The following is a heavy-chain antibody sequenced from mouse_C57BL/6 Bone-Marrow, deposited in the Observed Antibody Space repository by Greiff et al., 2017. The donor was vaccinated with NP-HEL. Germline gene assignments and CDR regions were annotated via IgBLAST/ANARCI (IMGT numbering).Heavy chain of an antibody. D-gene: IGHD2-2*01. Sequence: EVQLQQSGPELVKPGASVKISCKASGYTFTDYYMNWVKQSHGKSLEWIGDINPNNGGTSYNQKFKGKATLTVDKSSSTAYMELRSLTSEDSAVYYCAIWLRRGAWFAYWGQGTLVTVSA. CDR3: AIWLRRGAWFAY. CDR2: INPNNGGT. V-gene: IGHV1-26*01. CDR1: GYTFTDYY. J-gene: IGHJ3*01.